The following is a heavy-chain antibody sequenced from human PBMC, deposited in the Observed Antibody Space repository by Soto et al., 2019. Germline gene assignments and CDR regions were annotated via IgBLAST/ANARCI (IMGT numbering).Heavy chain of an antibody. Sequence: QVQLQESGPGLVKPSETRPLTCPVLGASFVISSGSWIRQPPGKRLEWIGYIYYSGSTNYNPSLKSRVTISVDTSKNQFSLELRSVTAADTAVYYCARDSVGSGYDWGQGTLVTVSS. J-gene: IGHJ4*02. CDR1: GASFVISS. CDR2: IYYSGST. D-gene: IGHD5-12*01. V-gene: IGHV4-59*01. CDR3: ARDSVGSGYD.